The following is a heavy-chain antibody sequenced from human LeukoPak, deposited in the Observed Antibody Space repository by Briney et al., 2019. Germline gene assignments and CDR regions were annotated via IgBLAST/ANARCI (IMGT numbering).Heavy chain of an antibody. CDR3: AKLGVRLTSTGQDY. Sequence: GGSLRLPCAASEFTFSSSVMYWVRQAPGKALEWVSAINYNGVITDYADSVKARLNLSRDNSKSTLYLQMNSLRGEDTAVYYCAKLGVRLTSTGQDYWGQGTLVTVSS. J-gene: IGHJ4*02. CDR2: INYNGVIT. V-gene: IGHV3-23*01. D-gene: IGHD3-16*01. CDR1: EFTFSSSV.